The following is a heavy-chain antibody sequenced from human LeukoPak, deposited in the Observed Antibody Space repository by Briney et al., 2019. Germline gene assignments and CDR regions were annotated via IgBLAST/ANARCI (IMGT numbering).Heavy chain of an antibody. Sequence: ASVKVSCKASGYTFTSYGISWVRQAPGQGLEWVGWISAYNGNTNYAQKLQGRVTMTTDTSTSTAYMELRSLRSDDTAVYYCARSGPRWYYDSSGYPTWGQGTLVTVSS. J-gene: IGHJ5*02. CDR1: GYTFTSYG. V-gene: IGHV1-18*01. CDR3: ARSGPRWYYDSSGYPT. CDR2: ISAYNGNT. D-gene: IGHD3-22*01.